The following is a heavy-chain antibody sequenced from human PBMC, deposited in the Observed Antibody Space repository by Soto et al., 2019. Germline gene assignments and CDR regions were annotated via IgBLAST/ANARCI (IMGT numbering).Heavy chain of an antibody. D-gene: IGHD3-9*01. CDR2: IYHSGST. V-gene: IGHV4-30-2*01. Sequence: PSETLSLTCAVSGGSISSGGYSWSWIRQPPGKGLEWIGYIYHSGSTYYNPSLKSRVTISVDRSKNQLSLKLSSVTAADTAVYYCTRESYDTLTGYSLDYWGQGTRVTVSS. J-gene: IGHJ4*02. CDR3: TRESYDTLTGYSLDY. CDR1: GGSISSGGYS.